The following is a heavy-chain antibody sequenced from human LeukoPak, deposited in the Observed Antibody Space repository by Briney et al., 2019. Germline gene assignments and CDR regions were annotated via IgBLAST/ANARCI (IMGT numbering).Heavy chain of an antibody. CDR1: GFTFSSYS. CDR2: ISSSSRYT. V-gene: IGHV3-21*01. D-gene: IGHD6-13*01. Sequence: PGGSLRLSCAASGFTFSSYSMNWVRQAPGKGLEWVSSISSSSRYTYYADSVKGRFTISRDNAKNSLYLQMNSLRAEDTAVYYCARELGQYSSSPSFDYWGQGTLVTVSS. J-gene: IGHJ4*02. CDR3: ARELGQYSSSPSFDY.